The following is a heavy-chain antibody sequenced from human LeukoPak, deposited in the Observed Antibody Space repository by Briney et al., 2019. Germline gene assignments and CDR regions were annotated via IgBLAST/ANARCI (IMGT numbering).Heavy chain of an antibody. D-gene: IGHD2-15*01. CDR1: GGSISSYY. Sequence: SETLSLTCTVSGGSISSYYWSWIRQTPGKGLEWIGYIYYSGSTNYNPSLKSRVTISLDTSRNQFSLKLSSVTAADTAVYYCARRYGSSLYYYYMDVWGKGTTVTVSS. V-gene: IGHV4-59*08. CDR3: ARRYGSSLYYYYMDV. CDR2: IYYSGST. J-gene: IGHJ6*03.